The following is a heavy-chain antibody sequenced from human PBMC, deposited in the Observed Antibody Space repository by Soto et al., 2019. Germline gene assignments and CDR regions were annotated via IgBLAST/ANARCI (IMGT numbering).Heavy chain of an antibody. J-gene: IGHJ5*02. D-gene: IGHD6-13*01. CDR2: IYYSGST. V-gene: IGHV4-39*01. Sequence: PSETLSLTCTVSGGSISSSSYYWGWIRQPPGKGLEWIGSIYYSGSTYYNPSLKSRVTISVDTSKNQFSLKLSSVTAADTAAYYCARCLAAAGWFDPWGQGTLVTVS. CDR3: ARCLAAAGWFDP. CDR1: GGSISSSSYY.